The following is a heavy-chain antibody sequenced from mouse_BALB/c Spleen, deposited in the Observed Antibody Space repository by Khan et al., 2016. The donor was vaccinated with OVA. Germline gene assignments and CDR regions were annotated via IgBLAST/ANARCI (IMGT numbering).Heavy chain of an antibody. V-gene: IGHV1-77*01. CDR3: AREWGAGFPY. CDR2: IYPGSNNT. CDR1: GYTFTDYN. J-gene: IGHJ3*01. Sequence: QVQLKESGAELARPGASVKLSCKASGYTFTDYNINWVKQRTGQGLEWIGEIYPGSNNTYYNEKFKGKATLTADKSSSTAYMQLSSLTSEDSAVYFCAREWGAGFPYWGQGNLVTGSA.